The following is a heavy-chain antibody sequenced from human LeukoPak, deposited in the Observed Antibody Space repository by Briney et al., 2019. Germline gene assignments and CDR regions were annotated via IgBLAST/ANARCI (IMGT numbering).Heavy chain of an antibody. CDR1: GGSISSYY. CDR3: AWSESYDFLSGPHDY. Sequence: SETLSLTCTVSGGSISSYYWSWIRQPPGKGLEWIGYIYYSGSTNYNPSLKSRVTISVDTSKNQFSLKLSSVTAADTAVYYCAWSESYDFLSGPHDYWGQGTLVTVSS. D-gene: IGHD3-3*01. CDR2: IYYSGST. J-gene: IGHJ4*02. V-gene: IGHV4-59*01.